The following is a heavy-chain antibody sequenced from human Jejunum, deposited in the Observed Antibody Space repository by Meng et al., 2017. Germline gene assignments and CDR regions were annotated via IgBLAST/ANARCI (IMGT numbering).Heavy chain of an antibody. CDR1: GFIFTNYD. V-gene: IGHV3-23*01. CDR3: AKELANSRPFDY. D-gene: IGHD2-21*01. J-gene: IGHJ4*02. Sequence: GGSLRPSCAASGFIFTNYDMSWVRQAPGKGPEWVSTVTIDGATHYADSVKGRFTISRDNSKNTLFLQMNGLRVEDTAIYYCAKELANSRPFDYWGQGTLVTVSS. CDR2: VTIDGAT.